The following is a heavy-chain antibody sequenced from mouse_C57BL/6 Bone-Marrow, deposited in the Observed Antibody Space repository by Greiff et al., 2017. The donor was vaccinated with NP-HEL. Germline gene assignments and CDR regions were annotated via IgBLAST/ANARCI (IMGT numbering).Heavy chain of an antibody. CDR3: TTWGPFDY. CDR2: IDPENGDT. J-gene: IGHJ2*01. CDR1: GFNIKDDY. Sequence: VQLKQSGAELVRPGASVKLSCTASGFNIKDDYMHWVKQRPEQGLEWIGWIDPENGDTEYASKFQGKATITADTSSNTAYLQLSSLTSEDTAGYYCTTWGPFDYWGQGTTLTVSS. V-gene: IGHV14-4*01.